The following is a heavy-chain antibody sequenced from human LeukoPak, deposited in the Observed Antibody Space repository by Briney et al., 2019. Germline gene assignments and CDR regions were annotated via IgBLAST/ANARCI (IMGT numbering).Heavy chain of an antibody. CDR3: TKVGYNSGWYEF. Sequence: GGSPRLSCAASGFTFSFYAIHWVRQAPGKGLEWVTLFSYDGTSKYYADSVRGRFTISRDNSKNTLYLQMNSLRAEDTAVYFCTKVGYNSGWYEFWGQGTLVTVSS. J-gene: IGHJ5*01. D-gene: IGHD6-19*01. V-gene: IGHV3-30-3*01. CDR2: FSYDGTSK. CDR1: GFTFSFYA.